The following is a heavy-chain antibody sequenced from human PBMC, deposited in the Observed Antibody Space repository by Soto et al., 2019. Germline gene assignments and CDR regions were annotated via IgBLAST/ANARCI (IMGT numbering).Heavy chain of an antibody. CDR3: ARRPGSWFDP. V-gene: IGHV5-51*01. Sequence: ESPKISCKASGYSFTTSWIGWVRQMPGKGLEWMGIIFPSGSDTRYSPSFQGQVTISVDKSISTAYLQWSSLKASDTAMYYCARRPGSWFDPWGQGTLVTVSS. J-gene: IGHJ5*02. CDR2: IFPSGSDT. D-gene: IGHD3-10*01. CDR1: GYSFTTSW.